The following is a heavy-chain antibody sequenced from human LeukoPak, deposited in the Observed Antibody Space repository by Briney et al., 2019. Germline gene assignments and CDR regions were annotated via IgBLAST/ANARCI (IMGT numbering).Heavy chain of an antibody. V-gene: IGHV4-59*01. CDR3: ARDPGDSILRY. CDR2: IFYSGST. CDR1: GDSISSDY. J-gene: IGHJ4*02. D-gene: IGHD3-16*01. Sequence: SETLSLTCTVSGDSISSDYWSWIRQPPGRRLEWIGFIFYSGSTNYNPSLKSRVTISVDMSKNQISLKLTSVTAADTAVYYCARDPGDSILRYRGQGTLVTVSS.